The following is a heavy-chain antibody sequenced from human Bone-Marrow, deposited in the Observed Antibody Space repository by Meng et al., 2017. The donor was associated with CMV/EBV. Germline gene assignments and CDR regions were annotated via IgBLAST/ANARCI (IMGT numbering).Heavy chain of an antibody. CDR3: ARTEGGMGGNRYFDY. D-gene: IGHD2/OR15-2a*01. CDR2: INHSGST. CDR1: GGSFSGYY. Sequence: SETLSLTCAVYGGSFSGYYWSWIRQPPGKGLEWIGEINHSGSTNYNPSLKSRVTISVDTSKNQFSLKLSSVTAADTAVYYCARTEGGMGGNRYFDYWGQGTLVTVPS. J-gene: IGHJ4*02. V-gene: IGHV4-34*01.